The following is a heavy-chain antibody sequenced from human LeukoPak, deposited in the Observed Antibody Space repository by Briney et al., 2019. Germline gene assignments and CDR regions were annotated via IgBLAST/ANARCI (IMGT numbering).Heavy chain of an antibody. Sequence: GGSLRLSCAASRFTFSSYWISWVRRAPGKGLEWVANIKQDGSEKYYVDSVKGRFTISRDNAKNSLYLQMNSLRAEDTAVYYCARVLLWSVDYWGQGTLVTVSS. CDR3: ARVLLWSVDY. D-gene: IGHD2-2*01. CDR1: RFTFSSYW. V-gene: IGHV3-7*01. CDR2: IKQDGSEK. J-gene: IGHJ4*02.